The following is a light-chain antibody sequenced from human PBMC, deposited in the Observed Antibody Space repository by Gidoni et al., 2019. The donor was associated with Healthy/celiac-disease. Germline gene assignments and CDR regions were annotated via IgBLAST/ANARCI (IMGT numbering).Light chain of an antibody. J-gene: IGKJ4*01. CDR1: QSVLYSSNNKNY. CDR2: WAS. Sequence: DIVMTQSPDSLAVSLGERATINCKSSQSVLYSSNNKNYLAWYQQKPGQPPKLLIYWASTRESGVPDRCSGSGSGTDFTLTISSLQAEDVAVYYCQQYYSTPPLTFGGGTKVEIK. V-gene: IGKV4-1*01. CDR3: QQYYSTPPLT.